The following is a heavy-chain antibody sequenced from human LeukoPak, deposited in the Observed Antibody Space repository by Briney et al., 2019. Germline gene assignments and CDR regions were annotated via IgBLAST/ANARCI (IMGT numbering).Heavy chain of an antibody. V-gene: IGHV4-61*01. J-gene: IGHJ3*02. Sequence: PSETLPLTCTVSGGSVSSGSYYWNWIRQPPGKGLEWIGYISYTGSTNYNPSLKSRVTISVETSKKQISLKLSSVTAADTAVYYCARAWDSSGYRGAFHIWGQGTMVTVSS. D-gene: IGHD3-22*01. CDR3: ARAWDSSGYRGAFHI. CDR1: GGSVSSGSYY. CDR2: ISYTGST.